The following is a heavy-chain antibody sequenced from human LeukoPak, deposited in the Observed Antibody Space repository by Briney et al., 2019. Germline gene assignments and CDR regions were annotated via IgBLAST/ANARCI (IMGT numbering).Heavy chain of an antibody. CDR2: IYYSGST. J-gene: IGHJ3*02. CDR3: AKARPKSGSYHAFDI. V-gene: IGHV4-39*01. Sequence: PSETLSLTCTVSGGSISSSSYYWGWIRQPPGKGLEWIGSIYYSGSTYYNPSLKSRVTISVDTSKNQFSLKLSSVTAADTAVYYCAKARPKSGSYHAFDIWGQGTMVTVSS. D-gene: IGHD1-26*01. CDR1: GGSISSSSYY.